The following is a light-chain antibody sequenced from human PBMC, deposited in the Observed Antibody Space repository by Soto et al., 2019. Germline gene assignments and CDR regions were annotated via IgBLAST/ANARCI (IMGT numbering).Light chain of an antibody. J-gene: IGKJ3*01. CDR3: QQYGTSSFT. CDR2: GAS. CDR1: QSVSSSY. V-gene: IGKV3-20*01. Sequence: EIVLTQSPGTLSLSPGERATLSCRASQSVSSSYLAWYQQKPGQAPRLLIYGASSKATGIPDRFSGSGSGTDFTLTINRLEPEDFAVYYCQQYGTSSFTFGPGTKVDIK.